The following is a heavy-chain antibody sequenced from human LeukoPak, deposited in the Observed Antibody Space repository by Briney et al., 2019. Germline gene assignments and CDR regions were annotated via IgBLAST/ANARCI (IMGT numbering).Heavy chain of an antibody. Sequence: SETLSLTCTVSGGSISSYYWSWIRQPPGKGLEWIGYIYYSGSTNYNPSLKSRVTISVDTSKNQFSLKLSSVTAADTAVYYCASSYDQLLDAFDIWGQGTMVTVSS. CDR2: IYYSGST. D-gene: IGHD1-7*01. CDR1: GGSISSYY. CDR3: ASSYDQLLDAFDI. J-gene: IGHJ3*02. V-gene: IGHV4-59*01.